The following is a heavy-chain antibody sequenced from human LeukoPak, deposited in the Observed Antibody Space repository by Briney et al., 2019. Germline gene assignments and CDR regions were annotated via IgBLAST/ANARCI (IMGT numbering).Heavy chain of an antibody. V-gene: IGHV1-2*06. D-gene: IGHD3-10*01. CDR3: ARGRSIVWVRGVFDY. CDR2: INPNNGGT. J-gene: IGHJ4*02. CDR1: GYTFTGYY. Sequence: ASVKVSCKASGYTFTGYYMHWVRQAPGQGLEWMGRINPNNGGTNYAQNFQGRVSMTGDTSISTVYMELSRLRSEDTAVYYCARGRSIVWVRGVFDYWGQGTLVTVSS.